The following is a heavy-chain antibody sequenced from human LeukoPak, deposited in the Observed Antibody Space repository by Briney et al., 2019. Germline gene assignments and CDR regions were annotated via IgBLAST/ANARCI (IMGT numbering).Heavy chain of an antibody. Sequence: SETLSLTCTVSGGSISSYYWSWIRQPPGKGLEWIGYIYYSGSTNYNPSLKSRVTISVDTSKNQFSLDLASVTTADTAVYYCARRYCTGTTCYYDYWGQGTLVTVSS. CDR3: ARRYCTGTTCYYDY. CDR1: GGSISSYY. V-gene: IGHV4-59*12. J-gene: IGHJ4*02. D-gene: IGHD2-2*01. CDR2: IYYSGST.